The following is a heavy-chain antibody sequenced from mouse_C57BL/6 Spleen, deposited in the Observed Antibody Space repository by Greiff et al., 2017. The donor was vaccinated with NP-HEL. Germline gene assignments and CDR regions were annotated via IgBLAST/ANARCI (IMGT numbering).Heavy chain of an antibody. CDR1: GFNIKDDY. D-gene: IGHD2-4*01. J-gene: IGHJ3*01. CDR2: LDPENGDT. V-gene: IGHV14-4*01. CDR3: TTGEDYDWAY. Sequence: EVQLQQSGAELVRPGASVKLSCTASGFNIKDDYMHWVKQRPEQGLEWIGWLDPENGDTEYASKFQGKATITADTSSNTAYLQLSSLTSEDTAVYYCTTGEDYDWAYWGQGTLVTVSA.